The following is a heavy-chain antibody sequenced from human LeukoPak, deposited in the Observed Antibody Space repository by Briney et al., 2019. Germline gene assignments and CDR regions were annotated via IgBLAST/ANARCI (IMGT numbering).Heavy chain of an antibody. Sequence: PSETLSLTCTVSGGSSSSSSYYWGWIRQPPGKGLEWIGSIYYSGSTYYNPSLKSRVTISVDTSKNQFSLKLSSVTAADTAVYYCASQRRITIFGVVRASGNWFDPWGQGTLVTVSS. CDR2: IYYSGST. CDR1: GGSSSSSSYY. CDR3: ASQRRITIFGVVRASGNWFDP. V-gene: IGHV4-39*07. D-gene: IGHD3-3*01. J-gene: IGHJ5*02.